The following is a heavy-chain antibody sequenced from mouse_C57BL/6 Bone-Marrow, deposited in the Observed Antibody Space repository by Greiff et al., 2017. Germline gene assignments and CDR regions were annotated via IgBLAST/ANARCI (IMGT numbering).Heavy chain of an antibody. CDR2: IYPGSGNT. Sequence: QVQLKESGPELVKPGASVKISCKASGYSFTSYYIHWVKQRPGQGLEWIGWIYPGSGNTKYNEKFKGKATLTADTSSSTAYMQLSSLTSEDSAVYYCAEGYYGIPFDYWGQGTTLTVSS. CDR1: GYSFTSYY. V-gene: IGHV1-66*01. D-gene: IGHD2-1*01. CDR3: AEGYYGIPFDY. J-gene: IGHJ2*01.